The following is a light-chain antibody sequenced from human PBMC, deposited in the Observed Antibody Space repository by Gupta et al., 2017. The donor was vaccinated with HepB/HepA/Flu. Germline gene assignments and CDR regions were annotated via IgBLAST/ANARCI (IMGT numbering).Light chain of an antibody. J-gene: IGLJ2*01. Sequence: SALTQPASVSGSPGQSITISCSGATSDFGGDRLVSWFQQHPGKVPTLIIYEFTKRPSGVSSRFSGSKSANAASLTISGLQAEDEADYYCSSYTSTKTLFGGGTKVTVL. CDR1: TSDFGGDRL. V-gene: IGLV2-23*02. CDR2: EFT. CDR3: SSYTSTKTL.